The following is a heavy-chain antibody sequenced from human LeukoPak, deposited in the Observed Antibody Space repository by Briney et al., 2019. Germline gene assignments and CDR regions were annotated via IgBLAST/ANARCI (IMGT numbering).Heavy chain of an antibody. CDR1: GFTFSNYA. CDR2: ISGSGGST. J-gene: IGHJ4*02. D-gene: IGHD4-23*01. V-gene: IGHV3-23*01. CDR3: AKVTVVAIGY. Sequence: GRSLRLSCAASGFTFSNYAMSWVRQAPGKGLEWVSAISGSGGSTYYADSVKGRFTISRDNSKNTLYLQMNSLRAEDTAVYYCAKVTVVAIGYWGQGTLVTVSS.